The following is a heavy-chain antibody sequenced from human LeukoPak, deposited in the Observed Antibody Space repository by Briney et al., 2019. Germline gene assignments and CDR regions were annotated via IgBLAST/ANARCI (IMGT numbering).Heavy chain of an antibody. CDR3: AKAPPYKKYFDY. Sequence: GGSLRLSCAASGFTFSSYSMNWVRQAPGKGLEWVSSISSSSSYIYYADSVKGRFTISRDNAKNSLYLQMNSLRAEDTAVYYCAKAPPYKKYFDYWGQGTLVTVSS. D-gene: IGHD1-1*01. J-gene: IGHJ4*02. V-gene: IGHV3-21*04. CDR2: ISSSSSYI. CDR1: GFTFSSYS.